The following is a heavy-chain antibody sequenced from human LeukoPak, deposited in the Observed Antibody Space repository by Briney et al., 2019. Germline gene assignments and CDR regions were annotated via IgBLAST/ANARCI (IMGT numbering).Heavy chain of an antibody. CDR1: GDSISSEDYW. Sequence: SETLSLTCSVSGDSISSEDYWWGWIRQPPGKGLEWVGSIFYSGSTYYNGSLKRRLTISVDTSKNQFSLKLSSVTDADTAVYFYASQRGHSRWAFDIWGQGRMVTVSS. D-gene: IGHD1-26*01. V-gene: IGHV4-39*01. CDR2: IFYSGST. CDR3: ASQRGHSRWAFDI. J-gene: IGHJ3*02.